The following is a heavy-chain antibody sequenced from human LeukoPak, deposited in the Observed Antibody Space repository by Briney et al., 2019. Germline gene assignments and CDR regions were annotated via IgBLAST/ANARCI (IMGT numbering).Heavy chain of an antibody. CDR3: AKDYHYGSGSYSFDY. CDR2: ISGGGGST. J-gene: IGHJ4*02. Sequence: GGSLRLSCAASGFTFSNYAMSWVRQAPGKGLEWVPAISGGGGSTYYADSVKGRFTTSRDNSKNTLYLQMNSLRAEDTAVYYCAKDYHYGSGSYSFDYWGQGTLVTVSS. D-gene: IGHD3-10*01. V-gene: IGHV3-23*01. CDR1: GFTFSNYA.